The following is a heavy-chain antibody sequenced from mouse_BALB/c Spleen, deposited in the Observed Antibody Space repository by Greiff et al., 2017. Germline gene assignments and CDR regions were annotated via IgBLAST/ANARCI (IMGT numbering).Heavy chain of an antibody. J-gene: IGHJ4*01. Sequence: QVQLKESGAELARPGASVKLSCKASGYTFTSYWMQWVKQRPGQGLEWIGAIYPGDGDTRYTQKFKGKATLTADKSSSTAYMQLSSLASEDSAVYYCARERYAMDYWGQGTSVTVSS. CDR2: IYPGDGDT. V-gene: IGHV1-87*01. CDR1: GYTFTSYW. CDR3: ARERYAMDY.